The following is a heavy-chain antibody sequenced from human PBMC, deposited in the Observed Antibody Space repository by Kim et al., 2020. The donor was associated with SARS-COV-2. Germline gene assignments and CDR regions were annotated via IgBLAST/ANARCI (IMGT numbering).Heavy chain of an antibody. V-gene: IGHV3-15*01. Sequence: GGSLRLSCAASGFTFTNAWMIWVRQAPGKGLEWVGRIKSKTDGVTTDYAAPVKGRFTISRDDSKNTLYLQMNSLKTEDTGMYYCITREFNWNDGVDYWGQGTLVTVSS. D-gene: IGHD1-1*01. CDR2: IKSKTDGVTT. J-gene: IGHJ4*02. CDR3: ITREFNWNDGVDY. CDR1: GFTFTNAW.